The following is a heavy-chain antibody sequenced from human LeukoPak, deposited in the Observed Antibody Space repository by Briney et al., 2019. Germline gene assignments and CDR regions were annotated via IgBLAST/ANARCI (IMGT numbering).Heavy chain of an antibody. CDR2: ITFEGSNT. D-gene: IGHD2-15*01. CDR3: ATDPRGRQRLVVRVFSFEY. V-gene: IGHV3-30*03. CDR1: GFTFSNSG. Sequence: GGSLRLSCAASGFTFSNSGMHWVRQAPGKGLEWVAVITFEGSNTYYADSVKGRCTISRDNFKNTLSLQMNSLRAEDTGVYYCATDPRGRQRLVVRVFSFEYWGQGTLVTVSS. J-gene: IGHJ4*02.